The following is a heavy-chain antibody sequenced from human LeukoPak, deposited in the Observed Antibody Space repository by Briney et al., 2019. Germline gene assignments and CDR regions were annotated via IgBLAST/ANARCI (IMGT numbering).Heavy chain of an antibody. CDR3: ARVPLHDASGRYYPH. Sequence: ASVKVSCKTSGYTFTNYGMHWVRQAPRQSLEWMGWINTGNGNTKSSQKFQDRVTLTRDTSASTAYMELNSLSSEDTAVYFCARVPLHDASGRYYPHWGQGTLVTVSS. J-gene: IGHJ1*01. CDR2: INTGNGNT. CDR1: GYTFTNYG. V-gene: IGHV1-3*04. D-gene: IGHD1-26*01.